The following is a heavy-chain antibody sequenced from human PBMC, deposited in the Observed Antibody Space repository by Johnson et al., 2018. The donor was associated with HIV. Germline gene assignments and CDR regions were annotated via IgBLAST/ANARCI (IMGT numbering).Heavy chain of an antibody. CDR1: GFTFDDYG. CDR2: IHWNGGST. J-gene: IGHJ3*02. Sequence: VQLVESGGRVVRPGGSLRLSCVASGFTFDDYGMSWVRHAPGKGLEWVSGIHWNGGSTGYAESVKGRFTISRDNAKNSLYLQMNSLRAEDTALYYCARDTYSSDACDIWGQGTMVTVSS. CDR3: ARDTYSSDACDI. D-gene: IGHD4-11*01. V-gene: IGHV3-20*04.